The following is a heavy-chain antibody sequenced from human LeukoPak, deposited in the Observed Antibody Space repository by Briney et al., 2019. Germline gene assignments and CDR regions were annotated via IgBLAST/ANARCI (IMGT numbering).Heavy chain of an antibody. D-gene: IGHD6-19*01. V-gene: IGHV3-23*01. CDR2: ISGSGGST. CDR3: AKDHGGWYERNYFDY. Sequence: GGSLRLSCAASGFTFSSYAMSWVRQAPGKGLEWVSAISGSGGSTYYADSVKGRFTISRDNSKNTLYLQMNSLRAEDTAVYYCAKDHGGWYERNYFDYWGQGTLVTVSS. J-gene: IGHJ4*02. CDR1: GFTFSSYA.